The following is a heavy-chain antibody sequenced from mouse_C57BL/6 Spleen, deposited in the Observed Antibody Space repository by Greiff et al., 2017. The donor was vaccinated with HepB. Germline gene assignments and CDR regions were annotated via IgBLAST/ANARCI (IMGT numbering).Heavy chain of an antibody. CDR1: GYAFSSSW. J-gene: IGHJ2*01. D-gene: IGHD2-3*01. Sequence: VQLQQSGPELVKPGASVKISCKASGYAFSSSWMNWVKQRPGKGLEWIGRIYPGDGDTNYNGKFKGKATLTADKSSSTAYMPLSSLTSEDSAVYFCARSIVPNYFDYWGQGTTLTVSS. V-gene: IGHV1-82*01. CDR3: ARSIVPNYFDY. CDR2: IYPGDGDT.